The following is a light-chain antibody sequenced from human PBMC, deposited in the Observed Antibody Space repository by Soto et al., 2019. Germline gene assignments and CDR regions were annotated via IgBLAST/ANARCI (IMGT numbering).Light chain of an antibody. CDR2: DAS. V-gene: IGKV3-20*01. CDR1: QSVSSSY. Sequence: EIVLTQSPGTLSLSPGERATLSCRASQSVSSSYLAWYQQKPGQAPRLLIYDASSRATGIPDRFSCSGSGTDFNLNISRLEREDFAVYYCQQYGSSPGTFGQGTKVEIK. CDR3: QQYGSSPGT. J-gene: IGKJ1*01.